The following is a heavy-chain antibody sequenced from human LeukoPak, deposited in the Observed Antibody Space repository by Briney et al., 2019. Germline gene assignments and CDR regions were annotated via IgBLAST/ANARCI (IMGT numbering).Heavy chain of an antibody. J-gene: IGHJ4*02. Sequence: PGRSLRLSCAASGFTFDDYAMHWVRQAPWKGLEWVSGISWNSGSIGYADSVKGRFTISRDNAKNSLYLQMNSLRAEDTALYYCVKGVHYDFWSGYYDYWGQGTLVTVSS. V-gene: IGHV3-9*01. D-gene: IGHD3-3*01. CDR3: VKGVHYDFWSGYYDY. CDR2: ISWNSGSI. CDR1: GFTFDDYA.